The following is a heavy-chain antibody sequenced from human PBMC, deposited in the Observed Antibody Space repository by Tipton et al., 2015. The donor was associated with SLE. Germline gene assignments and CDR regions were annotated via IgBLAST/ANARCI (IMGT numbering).Heavy chain of an antibody. CDR3: ARDRYCSGGSCYYYYGMDV. CDR2: IYHSGST. CDR1: GGSFSGYY. Sequence: TLSLTCAVYGGSFSGYYWSWIRQPPGKGLEWIGEIYHSGSTNYNPSLKSRVTISVDTSKNQFSLKLSSVTAADTAVYYCARDRYCSGGSCYYYYGMDVWGQGTTVTVSS. V-gene: IGHV4-34*01. J-gene: IGHJ6*02. D-gene: IGHD2-15*01.